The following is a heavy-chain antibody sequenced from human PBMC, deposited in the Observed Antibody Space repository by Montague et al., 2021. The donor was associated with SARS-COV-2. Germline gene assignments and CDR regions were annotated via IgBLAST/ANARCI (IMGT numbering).Heavy chain of an antibody. J-gene: IGHJ3*02. V-gene: IGHV4-39*07. Sequence: SETLSLTCTVSGGSISSSSYYWGWIRQPPGKGLEWIGEVNQSGTTIYNPSVKSGVTISEDTSKNQFYLRLNSVTAADTAVYYCARGRRPVVVPGAGPAGRALDIWGQGTMVTVSS. CDR2: VNQSGTT. D-gene: IGHD2-2*01. CDR3: ARGRRPVVVPGAGPAGRALDI. CDR1: GGSISSSSYY.